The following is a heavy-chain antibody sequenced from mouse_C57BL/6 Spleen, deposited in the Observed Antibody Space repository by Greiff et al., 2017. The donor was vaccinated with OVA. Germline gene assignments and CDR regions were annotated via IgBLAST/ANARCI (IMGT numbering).Heavy chain of an antibody. CDR1: GFTFSSYA. Sequence: EVKLVESGGGLVKPGGSLKLSCAASGFTFSSYAMSWVRQTPDKRLEWVATISDGGSSTYYPANVKGRFPISRDNAKNNLYLQMSHLKSEDTAMYYCARDRPYYYGSSYGYFDYWGQGTTLTVSS. J-gene: IGHJ2*01. V-gene: IGHV5-4*01. CDR2: ISDGGSST. D-gene: IGHD1-1*01. CDR3: ARDRPYYYGSSYGYFDY.